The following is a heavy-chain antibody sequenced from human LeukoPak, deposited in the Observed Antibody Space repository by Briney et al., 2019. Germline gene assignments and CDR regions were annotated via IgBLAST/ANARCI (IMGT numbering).Heavy chain of an antibody. CDR1: GFTFSSSA. V-gene: IGHV3-23*01. D-gene: IGHD1-1*01. J-gene: IGHJ5*02. Sequence: GGSLRLSCAASGFTFSSSAMTWVRQPPGKGLEWVSSLTGGSDNSEHADSVKGRFSISRDNSKNTLYLQMNSLTAEDTAVYYCVRGWQQLGSWGRGTLVTVSS. CDR3: VRGWQQLGS. CDR2: LTGGSDNS.